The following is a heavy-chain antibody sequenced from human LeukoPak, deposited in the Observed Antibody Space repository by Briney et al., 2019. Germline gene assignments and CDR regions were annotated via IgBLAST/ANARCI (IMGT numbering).Heavy chain of an antibody. J-gene: IGHJ4*02. CDR2: ISSSSSTI. CDR3: ARRMRHYDYVWGSYGTPSRLELDY. V-gene: IGHV3-48*01. D-gene: IGHD3-16*01. Sequence: GGSLRLSCAASGFTFSSHVMNWVRQAPGKGLEWISYISSSSSTIYYADSVKGRFTISRDNAKNSLYLQMNSLRAEDTAVYYCARRMRHYDYVWGSYGTPSRLELDYWGQGTLVTVSS. CDR1: GFTFSSHV.